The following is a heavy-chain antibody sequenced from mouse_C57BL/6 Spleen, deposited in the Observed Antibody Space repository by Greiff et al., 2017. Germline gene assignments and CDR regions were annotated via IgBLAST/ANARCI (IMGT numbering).Heavy chain of an antibody. V-gene: IGHV1-75*01. CDR1: GYTFTDYY. CDR2: IFPGSGST. D-gene: IGHD1-1*01. CDR3: ARSLLLRPYWYFDV. Sequence: VQLQQSGPELVKPGASVKISCKASGYTFTDYYINWVKQRPGQGLEWIGWIFPGSGSTYYNEKFKGKATLTVDKSSSTAYMLLSSLTSEDSAFXFCARSLLLRPYWYFDVWGTGTTVTVSS. J-gene: IGHJ1*03.